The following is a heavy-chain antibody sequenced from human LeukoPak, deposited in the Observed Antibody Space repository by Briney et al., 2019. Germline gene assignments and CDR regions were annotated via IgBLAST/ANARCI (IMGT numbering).Heavy chain of an antibody. CDR2: IKSKTNGGTR. V-gene: IGHV3-15*01. CDR1: GFTFSKAW. Sequence: GGSLRLSCAASGFTFSKAWMSWVRQAPGKGLECVGRIKSKTNGGTRDHAAPVNGRFTISRNDSENTLYLQMNSLKTEDTAVYYCTTDAATIAAAGTGPYWGQGTLVTVSS. D-gene: IGHD6-13*01. J-gene: IGHJ4*02. CDR3: TTDAATIAAAGTGPY.